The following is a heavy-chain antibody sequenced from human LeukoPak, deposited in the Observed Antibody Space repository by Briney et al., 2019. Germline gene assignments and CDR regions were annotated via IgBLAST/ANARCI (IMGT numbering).Heavy chain of an antibody. CDR3: VKSIYYDSSGPFDY. CDR2: ISGSGGST. D-gene: IGHD3-22*01. V-gene: IGHV3-23*01. J-gene: IGHJ4*02. CDR1: GFTFTYYA. Sequence: GGSLRLSCAASGFTFTYYAMSWVRQAPGKGLEWVSAISGSGGSTYYADSVKGRFTISRDNTKNSLYLQMNSLRPEDMALYYCVKSIYYDSSGPFDYWGQGTLVTVSS.